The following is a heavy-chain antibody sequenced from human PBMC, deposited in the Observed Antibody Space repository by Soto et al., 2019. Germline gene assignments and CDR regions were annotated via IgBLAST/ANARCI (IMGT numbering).Heavy chain of an antibody. CDR1: GYTFTSYD. CDR3: ARNLMDYDIWTGYYMAYYFDY. D-gene: IGHD3-9*01. CDR2: INAGNGNT. Sequence: GASVKVSCKASGYTFTSYDMHWVRQAPGQRLEWMGWINAGNGNTKYSQKFQGRVTITADTSTSTAYMELSSLRSEDTAVYYCARNLMDYDIWTGYYMAYYFDYWGQGTLVTVSS. J-gene: IGHJ4*02. V-gene: IGHV1-3*01.